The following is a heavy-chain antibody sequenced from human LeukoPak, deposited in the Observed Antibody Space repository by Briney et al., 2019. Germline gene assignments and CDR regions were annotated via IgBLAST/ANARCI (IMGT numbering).Heavy chain of an antibody. J-gene: IGHJ6*04. CDR2: MNPNSGNT. CDR1: GYTFTSYD. D-gene: IGHD6-6*01. V-gene: IGHV1-8*01. Sequence: ASVKVSCKASGYTFTSYDINWVRQATGQGLEWMGWMNPNSGNTGYAQKFRGRVTMTRNTSISTAYMELSSLRSEDTAVYYCARGWGSIAPRRGLMDVWGKGTTVTVSS. CDR3: ARGWGSIAPRRGLMDV.